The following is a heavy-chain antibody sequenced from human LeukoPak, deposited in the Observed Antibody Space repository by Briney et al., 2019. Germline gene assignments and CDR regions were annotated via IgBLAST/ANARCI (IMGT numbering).Heavy chain of an antibody. Sequence: SETLSLTCAVYGGSFSGYYWSWIRQPPGKGLEWIGEINHSGSTNYNPSLKSRATISVDTSKNQFSLKLSSVTAADTAVYYCARGKRGYSSSWYDYWGQGTLVTVSS. V-gene: IGHV4-34*01. CDR2: INHSGST. CDR3: ARGKRGYSSSWYDY. D-gene: IGHD6-13*01. J-gene: IGHJ4*02. CDR1: GGSFSGYY.